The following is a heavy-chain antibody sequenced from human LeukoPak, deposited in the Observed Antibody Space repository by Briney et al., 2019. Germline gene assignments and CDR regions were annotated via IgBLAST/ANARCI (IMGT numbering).Heavy chain of an antibody. D-gene: IGHD3-9*01. CDR3: AKQGRDWLRDYYYYMDV. J-gene: IGHJ6*03. V-gene: IGHV3-23*01. Sequence: GGTLRLSCAASGFTFSSYGMSWVRQAPGVGLEWVSSIGGRGGSAYYADSVKGRFTISRDNSKNTLYLRMNSLRAEDTAVYYCAKQGRDWLRDYYYYMDVWGKGTTVTISS. CDR2: IGGRGGSA. CDR1: GFTFSSYG.